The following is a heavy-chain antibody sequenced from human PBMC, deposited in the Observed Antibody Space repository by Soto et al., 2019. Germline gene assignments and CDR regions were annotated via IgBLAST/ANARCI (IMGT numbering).Heavy chain of an antibody. J-gene: IGHJ6*02. CDR3: ARGVIVATITSLYYYYGMDV. CDR1: GYTFTSYA. V-gene: IGHV1-3*01. D-gene: IGHD5-12*01. Sequence: ASVKVSCKASGYTFTSYAMHWVRQAPEQRLEWMGWINAGNGNTKYSQKFQGRVTITADKSTSTAYMELSSLRSEDTAVYYCARGVIVATITSLYYYYGMDVWGQGTTVTVSS. CDR2: INAGNGNT.